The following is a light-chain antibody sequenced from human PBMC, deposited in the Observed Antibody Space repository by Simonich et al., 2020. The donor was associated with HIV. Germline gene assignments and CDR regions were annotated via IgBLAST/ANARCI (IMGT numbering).Light chain of an antibody. CDR1: QSVLYSSNNKNY. J-gene: IGKJ1*01. CDR2: CAS. Sequence: DIVMTQSPDSLAVSLGERATINCKSSQSVLYSSNNKNYLAWYQQKPGQPPKLLMYCASTRESGVPDRCSGSGSGTDFTLTISSLQAEDVAVYFCQQYYSTRTFGQGTKVEIK. CDR3: QQYYSTRT. V-gene: IGKV4-1*01.